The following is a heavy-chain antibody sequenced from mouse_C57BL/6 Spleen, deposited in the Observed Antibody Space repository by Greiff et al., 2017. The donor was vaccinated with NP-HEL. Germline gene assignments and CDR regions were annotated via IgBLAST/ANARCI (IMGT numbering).Heavy chain of an antibody. CDR2: IDPSDSYT. D-gene: IGHD1-1*01. J-gene: IGHJ3*01. CDR3: ARHYYGSSYLLAWFAY. Sequence: QVQLQQPGAELVKPGASVKLSCKASGYTFTSYWMQWVKQRPGQGLEWIGEIDPSDSYTNYNQKFKGKATLTVDTSSSTAYMQLGSLTSEDSAVYCCARHYYGSSYLLAWFAYWGQGTLVTVSA. CDR1: GYTFTSYW. V-gene: IGHV1-50*01.